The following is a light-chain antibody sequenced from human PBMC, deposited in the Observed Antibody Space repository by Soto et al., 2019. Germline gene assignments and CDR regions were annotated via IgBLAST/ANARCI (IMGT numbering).Light chain of an antibody. CDR2: KAS. V-gene: IGKV1-5*03. CDR1: QTISSW. CDR3: QHYNSYSEA. J-gene: IGKJ1*01. Sequence: IQMTQSPSTLSGSVGDRVTITCRASQTISSWLAWYQQKPGKAPKLLIYKASTLKSGVPSRFSGSGSGTEFTLTISSLQPDDFATYYCQHYNSYSEAFGRGTKVDI.